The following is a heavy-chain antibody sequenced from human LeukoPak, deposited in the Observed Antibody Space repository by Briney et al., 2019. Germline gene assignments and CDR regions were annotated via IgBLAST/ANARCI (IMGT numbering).Heavy chain of an antibody. V-gene: IGHV4-34*01. CDR2: INHSGST. J-gene: IGHJ3*02. D-gene: IGHD4-17*01. CDR3: ARGPVTADALDI. Sequence: KPSETLSLTCAVYGGSFSGYYWSWIRQPPGKGLEWIGEINHSGSTNYNPSLKSRVTISVDTSKNQFSLKLSSVTAADTAVYYCARGPVTADALDIWGQGTMVTVSS. CDR1: GGSFSGYY.